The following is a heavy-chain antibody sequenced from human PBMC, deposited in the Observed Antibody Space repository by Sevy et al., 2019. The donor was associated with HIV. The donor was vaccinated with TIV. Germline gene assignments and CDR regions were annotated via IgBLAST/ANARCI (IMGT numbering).Heavy chain of an antibody. CDR2: ISGSGRST. D-gene: IGHD2-15*01. Sequence: GGSLRLSCAASGFTFTSYAMNWVRQAPGKGLDWVSSISGSGRSTYYADSVEGRFTHSRDTSKHTLSPQMNSLRAGGTAVYYCAKGYCSAGKCPRDYYYYGMDFWGQGTTVTVSS. J-gene: IGHJ6*02. CDR1: GFTFTSYA. CDR3: AKGYCSAGKCPRDYYYYGMDF. V-gene: IGHV3-23*01.